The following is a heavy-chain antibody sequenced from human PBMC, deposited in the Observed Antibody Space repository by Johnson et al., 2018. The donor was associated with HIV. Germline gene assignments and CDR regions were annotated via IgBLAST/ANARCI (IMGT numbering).Heavy chain of an antibody. J-gene: IGHJ3*02. CDR1: RFTFSSYA. CDR2: ISSNGGST. V-gene: IGHV3-64*01. Sequence: VQLVESGGGLVQPGGSLRLSCAASRFTFSSYAMHWVRQAPGRGLEYVSAISSNGGSTYYANSVKGRFTISRDNSKNTLYLQMNSLRAEDTAVYYCAKDLNYGSGPVDIWGQGTMVTVSS. D-gene: IGHD3-10*01. CDR3: AKDLNYGSGPVDI.